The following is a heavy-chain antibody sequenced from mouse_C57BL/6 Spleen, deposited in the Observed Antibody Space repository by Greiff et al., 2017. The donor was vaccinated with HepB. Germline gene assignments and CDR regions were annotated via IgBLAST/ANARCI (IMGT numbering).Heavy chain of an antibody. CDR2: INPNNGGT. J-gene: IGHJ3*01. D-gene: IGHD2-4*01. CDR1: GYTFTDYY. Sequence: EVKLQQSGPELVKPGASVKISCKASGYTFTDYYMNWVKQSHGKSLEWIGDINPNNGGTSYNQKFKGKATLTVDKSSSTAYMELRSLTSEDSAVYYCARRIYYDYDGGFAYWGQGTLVTVSA. V-gene: IGHV1-26*01. CDR3: ARRIYYDYDGGFAY.